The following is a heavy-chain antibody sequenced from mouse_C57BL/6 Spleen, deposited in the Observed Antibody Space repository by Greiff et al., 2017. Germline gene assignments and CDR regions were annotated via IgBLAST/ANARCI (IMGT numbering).Heavy chain of an antibody. Sequence: EVQLVESGGGLVQPGGSMKLSCVASGFTFSNYWMNWVRQSPEKGLEWVAQIRLKSDNYATHYAESVKGSFTISRDYSKSSVYLQMNNLRAEDTGIYYCTAGSYYAMDYWGQGTSVTVSS. V-gene: IGHV6-3*01. CDR3: TAGSYYAMDY. CDR1: GFTFSNYW. CDR2: IRLKSDNYAT. J-gene: IGHJ4*01.